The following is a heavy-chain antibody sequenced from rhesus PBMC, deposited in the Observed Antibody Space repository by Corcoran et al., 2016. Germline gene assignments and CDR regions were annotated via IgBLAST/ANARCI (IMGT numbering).Heavy chain of an antibody. CDR3: ARLAAAGSIFDY. CDR1: GYSISSGYH. CDR2: ISGSSGST. V-gene: IGHV4-99*01. J-gene: IGHJ4*01. Sequence: QVQLQESGPGLVKPSETLSLTCAVSGYSISSGYHWGWIRPPPGKGLEYIGYISGSSGSTYYNPSLKSRVTISKDTSKNQFSLKLSSVTAADTAVYYCARLAAAGSIFDYWGQGVLVTVSS. D-gene: IGHD6-31*01.